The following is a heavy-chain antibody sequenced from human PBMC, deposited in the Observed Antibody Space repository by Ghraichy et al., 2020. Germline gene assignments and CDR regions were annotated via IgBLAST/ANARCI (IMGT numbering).Heavy chain of an antibody. CDR2: INHSGCT. V-gene: IGHV4-34*01. J-gene: IGHJ4*02. Sequence: SETLSLTCAVYGGSFSGYNWSWIRQPPGKGLEWIGEINHSGCTNYNPSLKSRVTISVDTSKNQFSLKLSSVTAADTAVYYCARGPDLIGYCSGGSCYSNPQGRFDYWGQGTLVTVSS. D-gene: IGHD2-15*01. CDR3: ARGPDLIGYCSGGSCYSNPQGRFDY. CDR1: GGSFSGYN.